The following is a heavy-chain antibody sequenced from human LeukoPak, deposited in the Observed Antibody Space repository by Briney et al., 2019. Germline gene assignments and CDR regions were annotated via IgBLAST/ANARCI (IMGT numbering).Heavy chain of an antibody. J-gene: IGHJ6*03. CDR1: GGSISSSNW. CDR2: IYHSGST. V-gene: IGHV4-4*02. CDR3: ARTTEGGYTSAYFYYYYMDV. Sequence: SETLSLTCAVSGGSISSSNWWSWVRQPPGKGLEWIGEIYHSGSTNYNPSLKSRVTISVDTSKNQFSLKLSSVSAADTAVYYCARTTEGGYTSAYFYYYYMDVWGKGTTVTISS. D-gene: IGHD5-18*01.